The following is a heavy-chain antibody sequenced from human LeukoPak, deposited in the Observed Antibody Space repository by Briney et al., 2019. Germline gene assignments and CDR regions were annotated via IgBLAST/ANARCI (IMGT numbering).Heavy chain of an antibody. CDR3: ASLPGIAVAGRERDFDY. CDR2: IWYDGSNK. V-gene: IGHV3-33*01. D-gene: IGHD6-19*01. J-gene: IGHJ4*02. Sequence: GGSLRLSCAASGFTFSSYGTHWVRQAPGKGLEWVAVIWYDGSNKYYADSVKGRFTISRDNSKNTLYLQMNSLRAEDTAVYYCASLPGIAVAGRERDFDYWGQGTLVTVSS. CDR1: GFTFSSYG.